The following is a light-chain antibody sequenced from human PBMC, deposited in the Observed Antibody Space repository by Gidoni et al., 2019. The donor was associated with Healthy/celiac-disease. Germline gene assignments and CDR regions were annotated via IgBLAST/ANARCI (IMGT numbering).Light chain of an antibody. CDR3: QQYYSTLT. CDR1: QSFLYSSNNKNY. V-gene: IGKV4-1*01. J-gene: IGKJ5*01. CDR2: WAS. Sequence: DIVMTQSPDSLAVSLGERATINCKSSQSFLYSSNNKNYLAWYQQKPGQPPKLLIYWASTRESGVPDLFSAGVSWTDFTLTISSLQAEDVAVYYCQQYYSTLTFGQGTRLEIK.